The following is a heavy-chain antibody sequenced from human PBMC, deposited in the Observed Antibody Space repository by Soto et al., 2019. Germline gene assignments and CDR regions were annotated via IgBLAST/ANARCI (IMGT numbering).Heavy chain of an antibody. D-gene: IGHD6-13*01. Sequence: PGGSLRLSCAASGFTFGNFAMSWVRQAPGKGLEWVSTIGGSNGITYYADSLKGRFTVSRDNSKNTLYLQMNSLRAEDTAVYYCARRLESSTWYYFDYWGQGTLVTVSS. CDR2: IGGSNGIT. J-gene: IGHJ4*02. CDR3: ARRLESSTWYYFDY. CDR1: GFTFGNFA. V-gene: IGHV3-23*01.